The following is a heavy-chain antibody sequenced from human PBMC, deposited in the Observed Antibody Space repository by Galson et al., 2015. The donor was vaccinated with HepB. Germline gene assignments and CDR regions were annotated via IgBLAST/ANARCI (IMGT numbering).Heavy chain of an antibody. V-gene: IGHV1-8*01. J-gene: IGHJ6*02. D-gene: IGHD3-22*01. CDR3: ASATMIVWGTDYYGMDV. CDR1: GYTFTSYD. CDR2: MNPNSGNT. Sequence: SVKVSCKASGYTFTSYDINWVRQATGQGLEWMGWMNPNSGNTGYAQKFQGRVTMTRNTSISTAYMELSSLRSEDTAVYYCASATMIVWGTDYYGMDVWGQGTTVTVSS.